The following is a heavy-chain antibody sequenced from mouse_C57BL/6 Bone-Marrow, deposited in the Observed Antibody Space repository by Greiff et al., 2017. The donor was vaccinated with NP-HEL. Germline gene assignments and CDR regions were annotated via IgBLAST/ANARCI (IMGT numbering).Heavy chain of an antibody. J-gene: IGHJ3*01. V-gene: IGHV5-6*01. Sequence: EVQLVESGGDLVKPGGSLKLSCAASGFTFSSYGMSWVRQTPDKRLEWVATISSGGSYTYYPDSVKGRFTISRDNAKNTLYLQMSSLKSEDTAMYYCARRGYPAWFAYWGQGTLVTVSA. CDR2: ISSGGSYT. CDR3: ARRGYPAWFAY. D-gene: IGHD2-2*01. CDR1: GFTFSSYG.